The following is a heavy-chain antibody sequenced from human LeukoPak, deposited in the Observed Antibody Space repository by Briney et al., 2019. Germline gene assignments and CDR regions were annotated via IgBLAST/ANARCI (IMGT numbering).Heavy chain of an antibody. V-gene: IGHV3-30*04. Sequence: GGSLRLSCAASGFTFSSYAMHWVRQAPGKGLEWVAVISYDGSNKYYADSVKRRFTISRDNSKNTLYLQMNSLRADDTAVYYCAKPYCSGGSCSSYYYGMDVWGQGTTVTVSS. CDR3: AKPYCSGGSCSSYYYGMDV. CDR2: ISYDGSNK. D-gene: IGHD2-15*01. CDR1: GFTFSSYA. J-gene: IGHJ6*02.